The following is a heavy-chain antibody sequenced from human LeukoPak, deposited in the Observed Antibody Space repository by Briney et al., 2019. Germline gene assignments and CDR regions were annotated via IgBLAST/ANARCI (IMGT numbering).Heavy chain of an antibody. Sequence: PGGSLRLSCAASGFTFSSYGMSWVRQAPGKGLEWVSAISGSGGSTYYADSVKGRFTISRDNSKNTLYLQMNSLRAEDTAVYYCAKLRDMVRGVIAWFDPWGQGTLVTVSS. D-gene: IGHD3-10*01. CDR2: ISGSGGST. V-gene: IGHV3-23*01. CDR1: GFTFSSYG. CDR3: AKLRDMVRGVIAWFDP. J-gene: IGHJ5*02.